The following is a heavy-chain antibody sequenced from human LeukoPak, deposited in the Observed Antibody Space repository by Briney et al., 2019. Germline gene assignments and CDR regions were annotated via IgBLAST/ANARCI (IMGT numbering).Heavy chain of an antibody. CDR2: IIPIFGTA. Sequence: GASVKVSCKASGGTFSSYAISWVRQAPGQGLEWMGGIIPIFGTANYAQKFQGRVTITADESTSTAYMELSSLRSEDTAVYYCARENSSGYYYGYWGQGTLVTVSS. J-gene: IGHJ4*02. V-gene: IGHV1-69*13. CDR1: GGTFSSYA. CDR3: ARENSSGYYYGY. D-gene: IGHD3-22*01.